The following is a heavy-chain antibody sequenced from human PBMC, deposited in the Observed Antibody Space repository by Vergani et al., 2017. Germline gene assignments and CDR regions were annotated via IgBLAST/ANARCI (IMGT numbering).Heavy chain of an antibody. V-gene: IGHV3-48*01. J-gene: IGHJ6*02. CDR1: GFTFSYYS. CDR2: ISSSSSPI. Sequence: EVQLVESGGGLVQPGGSLRLSCAASGFTFSYYSMNWVRQAPGKGLEWVSYISSSSSPINSADSVKGRFTISRDNSKNTLYLQMNSLRAEDTAVYYCANLIYYDSSGYYSYYYYGMDVWGQGTTVTVSS. D-gene: IGHD3-22*01. CDR3: ANLIYYDSSGYYSYYYYGMDV.